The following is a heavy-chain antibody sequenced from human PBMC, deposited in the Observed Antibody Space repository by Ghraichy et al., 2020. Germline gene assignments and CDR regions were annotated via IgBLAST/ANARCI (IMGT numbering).Heavy chain of an antibody. CDR3: ARTITMREPSNPHYFDY. Sequence: GGSLRLSCAASGFTVSSNYMSWVRQAPGKGLEWVSVIYSGGSTYYADSVKGRFTISRDNSKNTLYLQMNSLRAEDTAVYYCARTITMREPSNPHYFDYWGQGTLVTVSS. CDR1: GFTVSSNY. D-gene: IGHD3-22*01. J-gene: IGHJ4*02. V-gene: IGHV3-66*01. CDR2: IYSGGST.